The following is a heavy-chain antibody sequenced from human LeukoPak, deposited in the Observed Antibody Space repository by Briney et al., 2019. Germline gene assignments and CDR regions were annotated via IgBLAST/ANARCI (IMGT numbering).Heavy chain of an antibody. V-gene: IGHV4-59*11. D-gene: IGHD6-19*01. CDR3: ARNIGSYAHDN. CDR2: VHHSVDT. J-gene: IGHJ4*02. CDR1: GDSIKSHW. Sequence: SETLSLTCAVSGDSIKSHWWGWIRQPPGKGLKWIGYVHHSVDTSYDPSLKSRVTMSVDTSKNQFSLKLSSVTAADTAVYYCARNIGSYAHDNWGQGTLVTVSS.